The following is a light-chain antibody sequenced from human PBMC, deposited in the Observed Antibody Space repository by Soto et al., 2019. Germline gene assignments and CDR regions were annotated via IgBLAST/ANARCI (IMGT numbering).Light chain of an antibody. CDR3: QQVNSYPIT. Sequence: DIQLTQSPSFLSASVGDRVTLTCRASQGISNYLAWYQQKPGKAPKLLIYAASTLQSGVPSRFSGSGSGTEFTLTISSLQPEDFVTYYCQQVNSYPITFGQGTRLEIK. V-gene: IGKV1-9*01. J-gene: IGKJ5*01. CDR2: AAS. CDR1: QGISNY.